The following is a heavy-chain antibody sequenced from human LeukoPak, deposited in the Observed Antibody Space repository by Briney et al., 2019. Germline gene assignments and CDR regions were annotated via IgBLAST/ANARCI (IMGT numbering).Heavy chain of an antibody. CDR1: GYTFTSYG. CDR3: GRDPRLGIRGYTYGYIEY. Sequence: GASVKVSCKASGYTFTSYGISWVRQAPGQGLQWMGWINTNTGNPTYAQGFTGRYVLSLDTSVSTAYLQISGLTADDTAVYFCGRDPRLGIRGYTYGYIEYWGQGTLVTVSS. V-gene: IGHV7-4-1*02. CDR2: INTNTGNP. D-gene: IGHD5-18*01. J-gene: IGHJ4*02.